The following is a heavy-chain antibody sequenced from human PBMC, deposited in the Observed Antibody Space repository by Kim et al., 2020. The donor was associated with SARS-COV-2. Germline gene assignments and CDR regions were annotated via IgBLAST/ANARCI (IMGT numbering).Heavy chain of an antibody. J-gene: IGHJ5*02. Sequence: NPSLKSRVTISVDKSKNQFSLKLSSVTAADTAVYYCARVGYCSGGSCFGPWGQGTLVTVFS. CDR3: ARVGYCSGGSCFGP. D-gene: IGHD2-15*01. V-gene: IGHV4-4*02.